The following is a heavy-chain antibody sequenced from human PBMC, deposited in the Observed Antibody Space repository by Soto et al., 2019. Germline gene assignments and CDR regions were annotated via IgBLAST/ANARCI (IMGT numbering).Heavy chain of an antibody. CDR2: IYYSGST. V-gene: IGHV4-31*03. CDR1: GGSISSGGYY. J-gene: IGHJ4*02. Sequence: SETLSLTCTVSGGSISSGGYYCSWILQHPGKGLEWIGYIYYSGSTYYNPSLKSRVTISVDTSKHQFSLKLSSVTAEDAAVYYCARWSQYDSSGYRGYCFVYWGPGTLLTVSS. CDR3: ARWSQYDSSGYRGYCFVY. D-gene: IGHD3-22*01.